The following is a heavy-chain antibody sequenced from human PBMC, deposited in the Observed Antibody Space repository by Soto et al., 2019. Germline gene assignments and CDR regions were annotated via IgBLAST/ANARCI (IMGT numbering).Heavy chain of an antibody. Sequence: EVQLVESGGGLVQPGGSLRLSCAASGFTFSSYSMNCVRQAPGKGLEWVSYISSSSSTIYYADSVKGRFTISRDNAKNSLYLQMNSLRAEDTAVYYCARAHDYIWGSYRPYFDYWGQGTLVTVSS. V-gene: IGHV3-48*01. J-gene: IGHJ4*02. CDR2: ISSSSSTI. D-gene: IGHD3-16*02. CDR1: GFTFSSYS. CDR3: ARAHDYIWGSYRPYFDY.